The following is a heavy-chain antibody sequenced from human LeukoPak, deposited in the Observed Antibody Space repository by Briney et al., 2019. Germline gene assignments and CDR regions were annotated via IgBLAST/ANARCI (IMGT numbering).Heavy chain of an antibody. CDR1: GYTFTSYY. V-gene: IGHV1-46*01. CDR2: INPSGGST. Sequence: ASVKVSCKASGYTFTSYYMHWVRQAPGQGLEWMGIINPSGGSTSYAQKFQGRVTMTRDTSTSTVYMELSSLRSEDTAVYYCARRYYDFWSGYHDYYMDVWGKGTTVTVSS. D-gene: IGHD3-3*01. CDR3: ARRYYDFWSGYHDYYMDV. J-gene: IGHJ6*03.